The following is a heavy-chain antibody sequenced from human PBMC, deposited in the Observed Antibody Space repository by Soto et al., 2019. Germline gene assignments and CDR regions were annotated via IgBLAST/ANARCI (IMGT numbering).Heavy chain of an antibody. Sequence: GGSLRLSCAASGFSFHMAWMNWVRQTPGKGLEWVGRIKSYINGGTIDYAAPVKGRFTISRDDSRGRLYLEMDSLKIEDTALYFCAADLPDWGAYAFDYWGQGTPVT. CDR2: IKSYINGGTI. D-gene: IGHD3-16*01. V-gene: IGHV3-15*07. CDR1: GFSFHMAW. CDR3: AADLPDWGAYAFDY. J-gene: IGHJ4*02.